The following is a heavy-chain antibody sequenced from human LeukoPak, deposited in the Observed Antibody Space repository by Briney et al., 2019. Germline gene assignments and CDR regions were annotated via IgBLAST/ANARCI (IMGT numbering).Heavy chain of an antibody. V-gene: IGHV3-7*01. Sequence: GGSLRLSCTASGFTFTSYHINWVRQAPGKGLEWVANIKQDGGEKSFVDSVKGRFTISRDIAKNTLYLQMNSLRPDDTAVYYCSDSNFQHWGRGTLVTVSS. J-gene: IGHJ1*01. D-gene: IGHD3/OR15-3a*01. CDR1: GFTFTSYH. CDR2: IKQDGGEK. CDR3: SDSNFQH.